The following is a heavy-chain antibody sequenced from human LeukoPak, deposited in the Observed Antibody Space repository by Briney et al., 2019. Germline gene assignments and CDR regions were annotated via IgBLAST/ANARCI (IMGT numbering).Heavy chain of an antibody. CDR1: GFAVSANY. Sequence: PGGSLRLSCAASGFAVSANYMTWVRQAPGRGLEWVSVIHSGGTTYYADSVKGRFTISRDNSKNTVYLQMNSLRAEDTAVYYCARGVGATGFWGQGTLVTVSS. D-gene: IGHD1-26*01. CDR3: ARGVGATGF. CDR2: IHSGGTT. V-gene: IGHV3-53*01. J-gene: IGHJ4*02.